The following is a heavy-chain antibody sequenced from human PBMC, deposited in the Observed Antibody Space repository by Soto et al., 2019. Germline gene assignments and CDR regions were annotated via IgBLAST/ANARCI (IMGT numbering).Heavy chain of an antibody. J-gene: IGHJ5*02. Sequence: SETLSLTCTVSGASISGFYWSWIRKSAGKGLEWIGRIYATGTTNYDPSLKSRVMMSVDTSKKQFSLKLRSVTAADTAVYYCVRDGTKTLRDWFDPWGQGISVTVSS. D-gene: IGHD1-1*01. CDR2: IYATGTT. V-gene: IGHV4-4*07. CDR1: GASISGFY. CDR3: VRDGTKTLRDWFDP.